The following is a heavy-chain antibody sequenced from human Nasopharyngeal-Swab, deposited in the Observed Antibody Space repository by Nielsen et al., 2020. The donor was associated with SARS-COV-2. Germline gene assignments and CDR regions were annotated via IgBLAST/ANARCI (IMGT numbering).Heavy chain of an antibody. D-gene: IGHD5-24*01. Sequence: VRQAPGKGLEWMGMVYPGNSEVAYSPSFQGQVTISADKYSNTAYLHWRSLRASDTAIYFCARRAARDGYNYEVDPWGQGTLVTVSS. CDR2: VYPGNSEV. J-gene: IGHJ5*02. V-gene: IGHV5-51*01. CDR3: ARRAARDGYNYEVDP.